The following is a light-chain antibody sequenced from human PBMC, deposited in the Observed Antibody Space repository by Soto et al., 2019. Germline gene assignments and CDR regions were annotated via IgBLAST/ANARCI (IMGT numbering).Light chain of an antibody. CDR1: QSISSS. V-gene: IGKV1-39*01. Sequence: DIQMTQSPSSLSASVGDRVTVTCRASQSISSSLNWYQQKPGKAPKVLIYGASTLQSGVPSRFSGSGSGTDFTLTISSLQPEDSTTYYCQQTYTTPWTFCQGTKVEIK. J-gene: IGKJ1*01. CDR3: QQTYTTPWT. CDR2: GAS.